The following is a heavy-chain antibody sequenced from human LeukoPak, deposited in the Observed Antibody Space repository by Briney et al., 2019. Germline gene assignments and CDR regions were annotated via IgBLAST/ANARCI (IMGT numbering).Heavy chain of an antibody. V-gene: IGHV4-4*07. D-gene: IGHD5-18*01. Sequence: SETLSLTCTVSGGSISSYYWSWIRQPAGKGLEWIGRIYTSGSTNYNPSLKSRVTMSVDTSKNQFSLKLGSVTAADTAVYYCAREMIDTAIDGTFDYWGQGTLVTVSS. CDR1: GGSISSYY. CDR2: IYTSGST. J-gene: IGHJ4*02. CDR3: AREMIDTAIDGTFDY.